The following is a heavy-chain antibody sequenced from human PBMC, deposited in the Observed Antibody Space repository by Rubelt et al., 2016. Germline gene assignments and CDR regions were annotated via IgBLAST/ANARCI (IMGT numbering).Heavy chain of an antibody. CDR2: ITSSSGAI. CDR1: GFTFSSYS. Sequence: EVQLVESGGGLVQPGGSLRLSCAASGFTFSSYSMNWVRQAPGKGPEWISYITSSSGAIHYVDSVKGRFTISRDNAKGSLYWQITSLRDEDTAVYYCARGLSSSDDYWGQGTLVTVSS. CDR3: ARGLSSSDDY. D-gene: IGHD6-6*01. V-gene: IGHV3-48*02. J-gene: IGHJ4*02.